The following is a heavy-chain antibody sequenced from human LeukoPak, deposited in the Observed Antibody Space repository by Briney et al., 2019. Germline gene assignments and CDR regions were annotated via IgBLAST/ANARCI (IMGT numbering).Heavy chain of an antibody. V-gene: IGHV4-59*08. CDR3: ATGGTDDAFDI. D-gene: IGHD1-7*01. J-gene: IGHJ3*02. CDR2: IYYTGST. Sequence: SETLSLTCTVSGGSISPYYWSWIRQPPGKGLEWIGYIYYTGSTNYNPSLKSRVTISVDTSKNQFSLKLSSVTAADTAVYYCATGGTDDAFDIRGQGTMVTVSS. CDR1: GGSISPYY.